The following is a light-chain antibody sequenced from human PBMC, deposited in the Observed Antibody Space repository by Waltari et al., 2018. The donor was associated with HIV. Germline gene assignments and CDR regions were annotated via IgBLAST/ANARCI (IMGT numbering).Light chain of an antibody. Sequence: DIQMTQSPSPLSASVGDTVVISCRASQSITHFLNWYQLKPGKAPALLISGASSLQSGVPSRFVGSGSGTDFTLTIKNLQPGDFATYFCQQSDSFPYTFGPGTKLDI. CDR1: QSITHF. V-gene: IGKV1-39*01. J-gene: IGKJ2*01. CDR3: QQSDSFPYT. CDR2: GAS.